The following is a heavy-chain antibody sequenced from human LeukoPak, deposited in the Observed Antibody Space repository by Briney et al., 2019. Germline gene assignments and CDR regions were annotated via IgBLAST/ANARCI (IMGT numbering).Heavy chain of an antibody. J-gene: IGHJ4*02. V-gene: IGHV3-48*01. CDR2: ISSSGTGI. CDR1: GFTFNRYS. Sequence: GGSLRLSCAASGFTFNRYSMNWVRQAPGKGLEGVAYISSSGTGIYYADSVKGRFAISRDNAKNSVYLQMNSLRGEDTAVYHCAASYSETQLYYFEYWGQGNLVTVSS. CDR3: AASYSETQLYYFEY. D-gene: IGHD1-26*01.